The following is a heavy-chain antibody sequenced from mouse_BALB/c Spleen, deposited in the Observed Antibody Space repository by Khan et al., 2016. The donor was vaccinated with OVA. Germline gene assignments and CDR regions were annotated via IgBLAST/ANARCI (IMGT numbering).Heavy chain of an antibody. CDR2: ISSGGSYT. D-gene: IGHD2-3*01. Sequence: VQLKESGGDLVKPGGSLKLSCAASGFTFNSYGMSWVRQTPDKRLEWVATISSGGSYTYYPDTLKGRFTISRDNAKNTLYLQMSSLKSEDTAMYYCARQPGYYEGSAMDYWGQGTSVTVSS. J-gene: IGHJ4*01. CDR1: GFTFNSYG. CDR3: ARQPGYYEGSAMDY. V-gene: IGHV5-6*01.